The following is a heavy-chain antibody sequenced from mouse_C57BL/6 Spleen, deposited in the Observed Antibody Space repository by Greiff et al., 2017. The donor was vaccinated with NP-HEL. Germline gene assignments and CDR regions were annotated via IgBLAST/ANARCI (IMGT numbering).Heavy chain of an antibody. D-gene: IGHD1-1*01. Sequence: EVKLMESGEGLVKPGGSLKLSCAASGFTFSSYAMSWVRQTPEKRLEWVAYISSGGDYIYYADTVKGRFTISRDNARNTLYLQMSSLKSEDTAMYYCTRDMKDGSSPYYYAMDYWGQGTSVTVSS. CDR2: ISSGGDYI. J-gene: IGHJ4*01. CDR1: GFTFSSYA. V-gene: IGHV5-9-1*02. CDR3: TRDMKDGSSPYYYAMDY.